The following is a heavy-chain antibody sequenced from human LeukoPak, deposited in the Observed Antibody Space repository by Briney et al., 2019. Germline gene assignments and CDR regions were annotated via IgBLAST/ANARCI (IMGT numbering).Heavy chain of an antibody. CDR2: IYYSGST. V-gene: IGHV4-59*06. CDR3: ARSQLVRRVPPRSNWFDP. Sequence: SETPSLTCTVSGGSISSYYWSWIRQHPGKGLEWIGYIYYSGSTYYNPSLKSRVTISVDTSKNQFSLKLSSVTAADTAVYYCARSQLVRRVPPRSNWFDPWGQGTLVTVSS. J-gene: IGHJ5*02. D-gene: IGHD6-13*01. CDR1: GGSISSYY.